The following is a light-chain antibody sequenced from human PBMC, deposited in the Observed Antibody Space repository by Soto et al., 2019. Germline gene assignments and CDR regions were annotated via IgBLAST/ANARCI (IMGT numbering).Light chain of an antibody. CDR2: AAS. V-gene: IGKV1-9*01. CDR3: QQLNSDRGP. Sequence: DIQLTQSPSFLSASVGDRVTITCRATQGISSYLAWYQQTPGRAPKLLIYAASTLQSGVRSRFRGSGAGTEVTLTYSSLQPEDFANYYCQQLNSDRGPFXQVTKVDIK. J-gene: IGKJ1*01. CDR1: QGISSY.